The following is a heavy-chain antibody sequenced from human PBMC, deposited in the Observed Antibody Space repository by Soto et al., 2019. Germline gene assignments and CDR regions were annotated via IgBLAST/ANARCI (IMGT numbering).Heavy chain of an antibody. CDR2: ISGSGGST. D-gene: IGHD3-3*01. CDR3: AKDHFGNDFWRDINWFDP. V-gene: IGHV3-23*01. CDR1: GFTFSSYA. J-gene: IGHJ5*02. Sequence: PGGSLRLSCAASGFTFSSYAMSWVRQAPGKGLEWVSAISGSGGSTYYADSVKGRFTISRDNSKNTLYLQMNSLRAEDTAVYYCAKDHFGNDFWRDINWFDPWGQGTLVTVSS.